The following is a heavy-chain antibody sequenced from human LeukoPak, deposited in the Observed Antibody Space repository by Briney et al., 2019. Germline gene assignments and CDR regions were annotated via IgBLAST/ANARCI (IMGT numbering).Heavy chain of an antibody. CDR1: GYSFANYW. D-gene: IGHD3-10*01. CDR3: ARSALRYYARGAFDI. V-gene: IGHV5-51*01. Sequence: GESLKISCEGSGYSFANYWIGWVRQMPGKGLECMGIIYPGDSDTRYSPSFQGQVTISLDKSINTAYLQWSSLKASDTAMYYCARSALRYYARGAFDIWGQGTMVTVSS. J-gene: IGHJ3*02. CDR2: IYPGDSDT.